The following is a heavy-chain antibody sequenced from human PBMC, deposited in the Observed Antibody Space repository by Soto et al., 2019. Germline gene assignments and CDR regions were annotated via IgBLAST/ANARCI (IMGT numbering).Heavy chain of an antibody. CDR2: IYYSGST. Sequence: SETLSLTCTVSGGSISSYYWSWIRQPPGKGLECIGYIYYSGSTNYNPSLKSRVTISVDTSKNQFSLKLSSVTAADTAVYYCVRYYTADTLVYFDYWGQGTLVTVSS. V-gene: IGHV4-59*01. CDR3: VRYYTADTLVYFDY. CDR1: GGSISSYY. D-gene: IGHD2-2*02. J-gene: IGHJ4*02.